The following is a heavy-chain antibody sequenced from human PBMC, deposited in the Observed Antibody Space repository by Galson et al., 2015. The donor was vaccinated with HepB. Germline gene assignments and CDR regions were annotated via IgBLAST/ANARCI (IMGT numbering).Heavy chain of an antibody. J-gene: IGHJ4*02. CDR2: IWYDGSNK. V-gene: IGHV3-33*01. CDR1: GFTFSSYG. Sequence: SLRLSCAASGFTFSSYGMHWVRQAPGKGLEWVAVIWYDGSNKYYADSVKGRFTISRDNSKNTLYLQMNSLRAEDTAVYYCARAEDGYNPYYFDYWGQGTLVTVSS. CDR3: ARAEDGYNPYYFDY. D-gene: IGHD5-24*01.